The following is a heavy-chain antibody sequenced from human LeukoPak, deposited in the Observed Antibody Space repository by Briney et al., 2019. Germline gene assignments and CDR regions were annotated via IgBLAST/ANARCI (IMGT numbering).Heavy chain of an antibody. CDR2: IDYDSSHI. D-gene: IGHD3-9*01. Sequence: GGSLRLSCAASGFTFCTSGMNWARQVPGEGLEWVSSIDYDSSHIYYAASVRGRFTISRDNARDSVYLQMDSLRVEDTAVYYCTRDPLRYLRVGHYDYWGQGTLVAVSS. V-gene: IGHV3-21*01. CDR1: GFTFCTSG. J-gene: IGHJ4*02. CDR3: TRDPLRYLRVGHYDY.